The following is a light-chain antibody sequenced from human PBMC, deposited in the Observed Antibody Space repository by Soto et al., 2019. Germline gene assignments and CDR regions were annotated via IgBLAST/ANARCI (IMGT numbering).Light chain of an antibody. J-gene: IGKJ1*01. CDR1: QSISSW. CDR2: DAS. V-gene: IGKV1-5*01. Sequence: DIQMTQSPSTLSASVGDRVTITCRASQSISSWLAWYQQKPGKAPKLLIYDASSLESGVPSRFSGSGSGTDFTLTISSLQSDDFATYYCQQYNSYSWTFGQGTKVDIK. CDR3: QQYNSYSWT.